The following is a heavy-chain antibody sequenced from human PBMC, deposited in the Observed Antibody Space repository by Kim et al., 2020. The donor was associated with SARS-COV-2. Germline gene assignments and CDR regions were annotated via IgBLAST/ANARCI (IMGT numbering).Heavy chain of an antibody. CDR1: GFTFSSYG. V-gene: IGHV3-33*08. Sequence: GGSLRLSCAASGFTFSSYGMHWVRQAPGKGLEWVAVIWYDGSNKYYADSVKGRFTISRDNSKNTLYLQMNSLRAEDTAVYYCARDRTRGGYYYHPVGDYWGQGTLVTVSS. D-gene: IGHD3-22*01. CDR2: IWYDGSNK. J-gene: IGHJ4*02. CDR3: ARDRTRGGYYYHPVGDY.